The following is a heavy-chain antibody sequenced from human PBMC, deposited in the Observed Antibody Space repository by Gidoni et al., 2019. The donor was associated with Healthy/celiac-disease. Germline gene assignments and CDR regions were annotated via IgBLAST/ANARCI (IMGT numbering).Heavy chain of an antibody. V-gene: IGHV3-30*18. D-gene: IGHD6-19*01. CDR2: ISYDGSNK. CDR3: AKEGSAWYGGAFDI. Sequence: QVQLVESGGGVVQPGRSLRLSCAASGFTFSRYGMHWRRQAPGKGLEWVAVISYDGSNKYYADSLKGRFTISRDNSKNTLYLQMNSLRAEDTAVYYCAKEGSAWYGGAFDIWGQGTIVTVSS. J-gene: IGHJ3*02. CDR1: GFTFSRYG.